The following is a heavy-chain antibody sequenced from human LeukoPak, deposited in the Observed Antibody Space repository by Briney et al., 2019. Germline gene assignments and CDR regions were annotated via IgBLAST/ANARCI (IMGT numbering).Heavy chain of an antibody. J-gene: IGHJ4*02. CDR2: IKQDGSEK. V-gene: IGHV3-7*01. CDR1: GFTFSSYW. Sequence: PGGSLRLSCAASGFTFSSYWMSWVRQAPGKVLEWVATIKQDGSEKYYVDSVKGRFTISRDNAKNSLFLQMNSLRAEDTAVYYCARGGTNHGRFDYWGQGTLVTVSS. CDR3: ARGGTNHGRFDY. D-gene: IGHD2-8*01.